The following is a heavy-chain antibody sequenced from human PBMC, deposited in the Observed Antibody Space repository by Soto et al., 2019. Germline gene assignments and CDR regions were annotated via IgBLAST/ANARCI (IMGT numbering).Heavy chain of an antibody. CDR3: AKDLGVQQWVYYALDD. CDR2: VSYDGSNQ. J-gene: IGHJ6*02. V-gene: IGHV3-30*18. D-gene: IGHD6-19*01. CDR1: GFTFSSYA. Sequence: QVQVVESGGGVVQPGRSLRLSGAASGFTFSSYAMHWVRQAPGKGLEWVAVVSYDGSNQYYADSVKGRFTISRDNSKNTLYLQMSSLRAEDTALYYCAKDLGVQQWVYYALDDWGQGTAVTVSS.